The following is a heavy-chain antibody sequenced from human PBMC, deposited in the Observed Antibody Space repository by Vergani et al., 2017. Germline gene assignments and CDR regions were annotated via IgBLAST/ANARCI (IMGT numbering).Heavy chain of an antibody. Sequence: QLQLQQSGPGLVKPSETLFITCTVSADSISSGSYYWGWIRQPPGKRLEWIGSIYYSGLTYYNPSLKSRVAISVDTSKNQFSLKVTSVTAADTAVYFCARQRPGSGWSPGDFDDWGQGILFTVSS. J-gene: IGHJ4*02. V-gene: IGHV4-39*01. CDR3: ARQRPGSGWSPGDFDD. CDR1: ADSISSGSYY. CDR2: IYYSGLT. D-gene: IGHD6-19*01.